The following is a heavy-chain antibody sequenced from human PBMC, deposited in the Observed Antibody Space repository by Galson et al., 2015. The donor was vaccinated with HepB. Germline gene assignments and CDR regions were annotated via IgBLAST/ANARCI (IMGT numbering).Heavy chain of an antibody. CDR2: INFSSTGT. D-gene: IGHD6-19*01. V-gene: IGHV1-46*01. CDR1: GFTFSSYY. CDR3: ARGGPEYSSDWYSPMKV. J-gene: IGHJ4*02. Sequence: SVKVSCKASGFTFSSYYIHWVRQAPGQGVEWMGVINFSSTGTSHAQNFQGRVTMTRDTSTSTVYMELSSLTSEDTALYYCARGGPEYSSDWYSPMKVWGQGTLVTVSS.